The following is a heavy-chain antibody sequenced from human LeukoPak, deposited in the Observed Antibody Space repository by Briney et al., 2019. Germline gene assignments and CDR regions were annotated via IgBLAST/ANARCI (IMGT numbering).Heavy chain of an antibody. CDR3: ASEGEIGYGYLY. Sequence: GGSLRLSCAASGFTFSSYAMSWVRQAPGKGLEWVAVISYDGSNKYYADSVKGRFTISRDNSKNSLYLQMNSLRVEDTAVYYCASEGEIGYGYLYWGQGTLVTVSS. CDR1: GFTFSSYA. CDR2: ISYDGSNK. V-gene: IGHV3-30-3*01. D-gene: IGHD5-18*01. J-gene: IGHJ4*02.